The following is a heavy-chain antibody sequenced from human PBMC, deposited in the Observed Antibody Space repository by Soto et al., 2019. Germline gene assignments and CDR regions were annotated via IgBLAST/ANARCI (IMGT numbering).Heavy chain of an antibody. J-gene: IGHJ6*02. CDR1: GYTFNDDY. V-gene: IGHV1-2*04. D-gene: IGHD5-18*01. CDR2: ISPNSGGS. Sequence: ASVKVSCKASGYTFNDDYIYWVRQAPGQGLEWMGWISPNSGGSNYAQKFQGWVTLTRDTSTSTVYMELSRLKSEDTAVYYCGRDVNGYPPGRMDVWGQGTTVTVSS. CDR3: GRDVNGYPPGRMDV.